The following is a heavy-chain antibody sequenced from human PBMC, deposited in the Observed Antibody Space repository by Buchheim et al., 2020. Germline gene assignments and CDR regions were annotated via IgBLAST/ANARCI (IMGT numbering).Heavy chain of an antibody. CDR1: GFTFSMYD. J-gene: IGHJ6*02. Sequence: EVHLLESGGGLIQPGGSLRLSCAASGFTFSMYDMTWVRQAPGRGLEWVSRIDGGGRTPLYADSVKGRFTISRDNSRNTLYLEMSGLRAEDTAVYYCAKEGYYGSGSLDYYYGMDVWGQGTT. CDR3: AKEGYYGSGSLDYYYGMDV. D-gene: IGHD3-10*01. CDR2: IDGGGRTP. V-gene: IGHV3-23*01.